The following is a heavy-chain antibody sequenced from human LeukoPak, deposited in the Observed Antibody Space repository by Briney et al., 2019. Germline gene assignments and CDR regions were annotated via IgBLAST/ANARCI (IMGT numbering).Heavy chain of an antibody. Sequence: PSETLSLTCAVYGGSFSGYYWSWIRQPPGKGLEWIGEINHSGSTNYNPSLKSRVTISVDTSKNQFSLKLSSVTAADTAVYYCARKLRYFDWSKLGANWFDPWGQGTLVTVSS. CDR1: GGSFSGYY. D-gene: IGHD3-9*01. CDR3: ARKLRYFDWSKLGANWFDP. CDR2: INHSGST. J-gene: IGHJ5*02. V-gene: IGHV4-34*01.